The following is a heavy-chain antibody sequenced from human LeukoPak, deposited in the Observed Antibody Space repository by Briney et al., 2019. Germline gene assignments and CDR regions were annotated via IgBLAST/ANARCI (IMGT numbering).Heavy chain of an antibody. CDR3: AKDSSRSGYYADY. Sequence: GGSLRLSCAASGFTFSSYGMHWVRRAPGKGLEWVAFIRYDGSNKYYADSVKGRFTISRDNSKNTLYLQMNSLRAEDTAVYYCAKDSSRSGYYADYWGQGTLVTVSS. V-gene: IGHV3-30*02. D-gene: IGHD3-3*01. J-gene: IGHJ4*02. CDR2: IRYDGSNK. CDR1: GFTFSSYG.